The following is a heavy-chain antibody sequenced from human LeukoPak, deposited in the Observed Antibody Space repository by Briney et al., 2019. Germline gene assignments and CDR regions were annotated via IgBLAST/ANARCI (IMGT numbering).Heavy chain of an antibody. CDR3: ARVDGYCSGGSCYAYDY. D-gene: IGHD2-15*01. J-gene: IGHJ4*02. CDR1: GFTFSSYA. CDR2: ISYDGSNK. V-gene: IGHV3-30*04. Sequence: GGSLRLSYGVSGFTFSSYAIHWVLQAPGKGLEWLAVISYDGSNKYYADSVKGRFTISRDNSKNTLYLQMNSLRAGDTAVYYCARVDGYCSGGSCYAYDYWGQGTLVTVSS.